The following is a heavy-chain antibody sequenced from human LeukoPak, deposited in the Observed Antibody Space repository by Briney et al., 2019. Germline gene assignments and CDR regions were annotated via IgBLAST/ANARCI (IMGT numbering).Heavy chain of an antibody. CDR2: IYPGDSDT. D-gene: IGHD4/OR15-4a*01. V-gene: IGHV5-51*01. CDR1: GYSFTSYC. Sequence: GESLKISCKGSGYSFTSYCIGWVRQMPGKGLEWMGIIYPGDSDTRYSPSFQGQVTISADKSISTAYLQWSSLKASDTAMYYCARRADPPAGWFDPWGQGTLVTVSS. J-gene: IGHJ5*02. CDR3: ARRADPPAGWFDP.